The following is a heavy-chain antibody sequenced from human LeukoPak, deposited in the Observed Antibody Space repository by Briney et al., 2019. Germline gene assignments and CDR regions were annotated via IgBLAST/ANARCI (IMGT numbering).Heavy chain of an antibody. Sequence: GGSLRLSCAASGFTFSSYAMSWVRQAPGKGLEWDSAISGSGGSTYYADSVKGRFTISRDNSKNTLYLQMNSLRAEDTAVYYCAREMGVTMIVVVTASLGAFDIWGQGTMVTVSS. CDR3: AREMGVTMIVVVTASLGAFDI. CDR2: ISGSGGST. V-gene: IGHV3-23*01. CDR1: GFTFSSYA. D-gene: IGHD3-22*01. J-gene: IGHJ3*02.